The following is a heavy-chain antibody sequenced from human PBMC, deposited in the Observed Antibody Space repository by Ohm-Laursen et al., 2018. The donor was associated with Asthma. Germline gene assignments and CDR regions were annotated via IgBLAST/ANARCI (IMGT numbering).Heavy chain of an antibody. V-gene: IGHV4-61*01. CDR3: ARASRVVTGYYGSAALNWLDP. CDR1: GDSVSSGSYY. Sequence: PSQTLSLTCIVSGDSVSSGSYYWNWIRQPPGEGLESIGYIYYDGSTIYSPSLKSRITISVDKSRNQFSLKVTSVTAADTAVYYCARASRVVTGYYGSAALNWLDPWGQGILVTVSS. J-gene: IGHJ5*02. D-gene: IGHD3-9*01. CDR2: IYYDGST.